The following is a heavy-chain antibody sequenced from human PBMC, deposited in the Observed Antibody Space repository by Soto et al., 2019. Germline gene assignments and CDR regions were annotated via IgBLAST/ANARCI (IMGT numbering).Heavy chain of an antibody. Sequence: ASVKGACKASGYTFTGDYMHWVRQAHGQGLEWMGWINPNSGGTNYAQKFQGWVTMTRDTSISTAYMELSRLRSDDTAVHYCARDERGSSGWYGMDVWGQGTTVTAP. CDR1: GYTFTGDY. J-gene: IGHJ6*02. CDR2: INPNSGGT. V-gene: IGHV1-2*04. D-gene: IGHD6-19*01. CDR3: ARDERGSSGWYGMDV.